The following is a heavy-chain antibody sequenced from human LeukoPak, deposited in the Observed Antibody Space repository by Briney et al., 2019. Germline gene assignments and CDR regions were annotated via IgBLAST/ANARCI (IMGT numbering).Heavy chain of an antibody. CDR2: ISGGGVTT. D-gene: IGHD5-12*01. CDR3: ARDQYRRGAIDY. Sequence: GGSLRLSCVGSGFTSIAYALTWARQAPGKGLEWVSGISGGGVTTYYADSVKGRFTISRDNSKNTLYLQMNSLRAEDTAVYYCARDQYRRGAIDYWGQGTLVTVSS. CDR1: GFTSIAYA. J-gene: IGHJ4*02. V-gene: IGHV3-23*01.